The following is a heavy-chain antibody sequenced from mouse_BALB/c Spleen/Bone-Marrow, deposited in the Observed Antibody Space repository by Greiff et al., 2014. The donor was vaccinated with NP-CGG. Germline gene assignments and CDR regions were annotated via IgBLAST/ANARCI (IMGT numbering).Heavy chain of an antibody. V-gene: IGHV3-6*02. CDR2: ISYDGSS. D-gene: IGHD2-14*01. Sequence: VQLQQPGPGLVKPSQSLSLTCSVTGYSITSGYYWNWIRQFPGNKLEWLGYISYDGSSHYNPSLTNRVSITRDTSKNQFFLKLNSVTTEDTATYYCASVEVHAMDYWGQGTSVTVSS. CDR3: ASVEVHAMDY. J-gene: IGHJ4*01. CDR1: GYSITSGYY.